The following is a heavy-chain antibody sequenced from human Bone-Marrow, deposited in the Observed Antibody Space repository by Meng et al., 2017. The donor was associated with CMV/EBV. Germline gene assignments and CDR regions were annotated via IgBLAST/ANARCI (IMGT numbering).Heavy chain of an antibody. J-gene: IGHJ4*02. Sequence: TVSGGSVSSGGYYWSWIRQHPGKGLEWIGYIYYSGSTYYNPSLKSRVTISVDTSKNQFPLKLSSVTAADTAVYYCARDSSRWELPLDWGQGTLVTVSS. CDR2: IYYSGST. V-gene: IGHV4-31*03. D-gene: IGHD1-26*01. CDR3: ARDSSRWELPLD. CDR1: GGSVSSGGYY.